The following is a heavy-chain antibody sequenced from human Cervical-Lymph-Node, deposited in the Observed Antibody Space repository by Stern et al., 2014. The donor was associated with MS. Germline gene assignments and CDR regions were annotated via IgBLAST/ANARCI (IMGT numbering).Heavy chain of an antibody. V-gene: IGHV5-51*01. CDR3: ARLSDDSGYYLDY. CDR1: GYSFSTFW. CDR2: IYPGDSDS. J-gene: IGHJ4*02. Sequence: EVHLVESGAEVKKSGESLKISCKGSGYSFSTFWIGWVRQMPGKGLEWIGIIYPGDSDSRYSPSFQGQVTISVDKSITTAYLQWGSLKASDTAMYYCARLSDDSGYYLDYWGQGTLVTVTS. D-gene: IGHD3-22*01.